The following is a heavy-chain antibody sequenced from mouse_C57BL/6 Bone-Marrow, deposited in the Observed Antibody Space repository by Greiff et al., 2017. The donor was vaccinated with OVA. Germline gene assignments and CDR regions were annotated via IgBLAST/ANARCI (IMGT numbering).Heavy chain of an antibody. Sequence: EVKVVESGGGLVKPGGSLKLSCAASGFTFSDYGMHWVRQAPEKGLEWVAYISSGSSTIYYADTVKGRFTISRDNAKNTLFLQMTSLRSEDTAMYYCATLFITTGRGAMDYWGQGTSVTVSS. CDR3: ATLFITTGRGAMDY. CDR1: GFTFSDYG. D-gene: IGHD1-1*01. J-gene: IGHJ4*01. CDR2: ISSGSSTI. V-gene: IGHV5-17*01.